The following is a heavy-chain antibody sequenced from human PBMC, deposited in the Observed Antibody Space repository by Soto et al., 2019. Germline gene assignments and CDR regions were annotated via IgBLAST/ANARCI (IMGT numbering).Heavy chain of an antibody. Sequence: QVQLVQSGAEVKKPGSSVKVSCKASGGTFSSYAISWVRQAPGQGLEWMGGIIPIFGTANYAQKFQGRVTITADESTRTAYMERRSLRSESTAVYYCVRERVVITWGFDAFDIWGQGTMVTVSS. CDR2: IIPIFGTA. CDR1: GGTFSSYA. V-gene: IGHV1-69*01. CDR3: VRERVVITWGFDAFDI. J-gene: IGHJ3*02. D-gene: IGHD3-22*01.